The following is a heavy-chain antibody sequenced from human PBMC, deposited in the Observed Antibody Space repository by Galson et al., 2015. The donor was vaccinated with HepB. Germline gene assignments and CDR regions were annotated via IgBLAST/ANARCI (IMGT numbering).Heavy chain of an antibody. CDR3: ARDRGGEVVVPAAIDY. CDR2: MNPNSGNT. J-gene: IGHJ4*02. Sequence: SVKVSCKASGYTFTRYDINWVRHATGQGLEWMVWMNPNSGNTGYAQKFQGRVTITRDTSASTAYMELSSLRSEDTAVYYCARDRGGEVVVPAAIDYWGQGTLVTVSS. V-gene: IGHV1-8*01. D-gene: IGHD2-2*01. CDR1: GYTFTRYD.